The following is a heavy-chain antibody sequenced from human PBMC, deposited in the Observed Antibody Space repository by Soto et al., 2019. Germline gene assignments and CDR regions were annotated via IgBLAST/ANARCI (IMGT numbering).Heavy chain of an antibody. Sequence: GGSLRLSCAASGFTFSSYAMSWVRQAPGKGLEWVSGISGSGGSTYYADSVKGRFTISRDNSKNTLYLQMNSLRAEDTAIYYCARGSAFIGLDYWGQGTPVTVSS. D-gene: IGHD1-26*01. CDR3: ARGSAFIGLDY. CDR2: ISGSGGST. J-gene: IGHJ4*02. V-gene: IGHV3-23*01. CDR1: GFTFSSYA.